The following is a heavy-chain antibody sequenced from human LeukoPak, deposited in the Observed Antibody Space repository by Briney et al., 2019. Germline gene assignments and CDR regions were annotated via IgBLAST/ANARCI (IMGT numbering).Heavy chain of an antibody. Sequence: GGSLRLSCAASGFTFSSYSMNWVRQAPGKGLEWVSSISSSSSYIYYADSVKGRFTITRDNAKNSLYLQMNSLRAEDTAVYYCASFQRGYCSGGSCYSIGYYYYGMDVWGQGTRSPSP. CDR3: ASFQRGYCSGGSCYSIGYYYYGMDV. J-gene: IGHJ6*02. V-gene: IGHV3-21*01. D-gene: IGHD2-15*01. CDR2: ISSSSSYI. CDR1: GFTFSSYS.